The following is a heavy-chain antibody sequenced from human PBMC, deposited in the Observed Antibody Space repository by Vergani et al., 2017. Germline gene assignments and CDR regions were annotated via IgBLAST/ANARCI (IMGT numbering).Heavy chain of an antibody. Sequence: QSQLVQSGDEVKKPGASVKVSCKTSGYSFINYGISWVRQAPGQGLEWLGWVRPYNGNTHYAKKIQGRVTLTTDTSTRTAYMRLRSLTFDDTADYYCARGEFYVNMRETYRPPSYYGMSGWLQG. J-gene: IGHJ6*01. CDR3: ARGEFYVNMRETYRPPSYYGMSG. V-gene: IGHV1-18*01. CDR1: GYSFINYG. CDR2: VRPYNGNT. D-gene: IGHD3-16*02.